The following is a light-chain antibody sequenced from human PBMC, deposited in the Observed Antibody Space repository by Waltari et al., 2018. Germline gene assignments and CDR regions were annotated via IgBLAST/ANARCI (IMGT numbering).Light chain of an antibody. J-gene: IGLJ2*01. Sequence: QSVLTQPPSVSAAPGQKVTISCSGSSSNIGNNYVSWYQQLPGTAPKLLIYDNNKRPSGIPDHFSGSKSGTSATLGITGLQTGDEADYYCGTWDSSLSVVFGGGTKLTVL. CDR3: GTWDSSLSVV. V-gene: IGLV1-51*01. CDR2: DNN. CDR1: SSNIGNNY.